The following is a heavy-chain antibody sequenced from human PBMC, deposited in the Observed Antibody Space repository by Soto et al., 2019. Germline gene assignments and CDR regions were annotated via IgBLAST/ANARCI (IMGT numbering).Heavy chain of an antibody. CDR3: ASNHPRYCSGGSCYSWAFDI. CDR1: GGSFSGYY. V-gene: IGHV4-34*01. J-gene: IGHJ3*02. Sequence: SETLSLTCAVYGGSFSGYYWSWIRQPPGKGLEWIGEINHSGSTNYNPSLKSRVTISVDTSKNQFSLKLSSVTAADTAVYYCASNHPRYCSGGSCYSWAFDIWGQGTMVTVSS. CDR2: INHSGST. D-gene: IGHD2-15*01.